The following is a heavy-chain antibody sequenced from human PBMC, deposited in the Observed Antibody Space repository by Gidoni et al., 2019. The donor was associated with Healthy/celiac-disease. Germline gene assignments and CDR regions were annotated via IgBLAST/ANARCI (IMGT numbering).Heavy chain of an antibody. CDR3: AREGCSSTSCYLSYYYYYGMDV. CDR1: GGSISSGNW. CDR2: IYHSGST. J-gene: IGHJ6*02. D-gene: IGHD2-2*01. V-gene: IGHV4-4*02. Sequence: QVQLQESGPGLVKPSGTLSLTCAVSGGSISSGNWWSWVRQPPGKGLEWIGEIYHSGSTNYNPSLKSRVTISVDKSKNQFSLKLSSVTAADTAVYYCAREGCSSTSCYLSYYYYYGMDVWGQGTTVTVSS.